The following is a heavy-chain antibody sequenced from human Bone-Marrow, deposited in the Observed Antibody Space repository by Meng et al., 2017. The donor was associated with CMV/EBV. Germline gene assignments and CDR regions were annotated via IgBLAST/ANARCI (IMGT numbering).Heavy chain of an antibody. J-gene: IGHJ6*02. Sequence: GGSLRLSCAASGFTFSSYAMHWVRQAPGKGLEWVAVISYDGSNKYYADSVKGRFTISRDNSKNTLYLQMNSLRAEDTAVYYCARDSHYYGSGSYVSYYYYYYGMDVWGQGTTVTVPS. CDR1: GFTFSSYA. D-gene: IGHD3-10*01. V-gene: IGHV3-30-3*01. CDR2: ISYDGSNK. CDR3: ARDSHYYGSGSYVSYYYYYYGMDV.